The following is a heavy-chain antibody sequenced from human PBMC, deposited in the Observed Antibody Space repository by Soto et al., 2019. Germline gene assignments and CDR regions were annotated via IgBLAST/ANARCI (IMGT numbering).Heavy chain of an antibody. Sequence: QVQLVQSGAEVKKPGASVKVSCKASGYTFTGYYMHWVRQAPGQGLEWMGWINPNSGGTNYAQKFQGWGTLTRDTSISTAYMELSRLRSDDTAVYYWARDTSPSGVTGYFYYYYGMEGWGQGTTVTVSS. CDR1: GYTFTGYY. D-gene: IGHD5-18*01. CDR2: INPNSGGT. J-gene: IGHJ6*02. V-gene: IGHV1-2*04. CDR3: ARDTSPSGVTGYFYYYYGMEG.